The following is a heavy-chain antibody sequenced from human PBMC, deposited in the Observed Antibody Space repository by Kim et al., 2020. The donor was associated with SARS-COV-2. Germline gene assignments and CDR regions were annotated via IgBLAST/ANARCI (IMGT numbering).Heavy chain of an antibody. J-gene: IGHJ4*02. V-gene: IGHV1-2*02. Sequence: AQKFQGRVTMTRDTSISTAYMELSRLRSDDTAVYYCARVGRLGELSFAGYWGQGTLVTVSS. D-gene: IGHD3-16*02. CDR3: ARVGRLGELSFAGY.